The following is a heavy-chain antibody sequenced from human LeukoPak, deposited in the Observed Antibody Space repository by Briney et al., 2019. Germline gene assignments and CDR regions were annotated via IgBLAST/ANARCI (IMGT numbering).Heavy chain of an antibody. CDR1: GGSISSYY. J-gene: IGHJ4*02. CDR2: IYYSGST. V-gene: IGHV4-59*12. D-gene: IGHD3-9*01. CDR3: ATYGLMYYDILTGYYPLEY. Sequence: SETLSLTCTVSGGSISSYYWSWIRQPPGKGLEWIGYIYYSGSTNYNPSLQSRVTISVDTSKNQFSLKLTSVTAADTAVYYCATYGLMYYDILTGYYPLEYWGQGTLVTVSS.